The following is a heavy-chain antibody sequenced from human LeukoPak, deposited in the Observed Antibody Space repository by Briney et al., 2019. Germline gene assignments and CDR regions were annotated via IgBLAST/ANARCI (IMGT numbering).Heavy chain of an antibody. CDR3: ARYGDCNFGSYAFDI. V-gene: IGHV3-20*04. D-gene: IGHD2-21*02. CDR1: GFTFDDYG. J-gene: IGHJ3*02. CDR2: INWNGGST. Sequence: GGSLRLSCAASGFTFDDYGMSWVRQAPGKGLEWVSGINWNGGSTGYADSVKGRFTISRDNAKNSLYLQMNSLRAEDTALYYCARYGDCNFGSYAFDIWGQGTMVTVSS.